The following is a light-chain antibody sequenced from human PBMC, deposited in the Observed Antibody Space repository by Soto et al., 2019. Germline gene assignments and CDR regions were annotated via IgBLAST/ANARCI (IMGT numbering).Light chain of an antibody. CDR1: SSNIGGKT. CDR2: SDN. J-gene: IGLJ2*01. V-gene: IGLV1-44*01. Sequence: QSVLTQPPSASGTPGQRVTISCSGSSSNIGGKTVNWYQQLPGTAPKLLIYSDNQRPSGVPDRFSGSKSGISASLAISGLQSEDEAGYFCAAWDDSLNGVVFGGGTKLTVL. CDR3: AAWDDSLNGVV.